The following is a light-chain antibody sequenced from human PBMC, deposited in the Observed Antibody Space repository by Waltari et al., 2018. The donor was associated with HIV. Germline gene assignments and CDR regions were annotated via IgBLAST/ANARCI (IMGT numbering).Light chain of an antibody. CDR2: DAS. Sequence: EIQMTQSPSSLSASVGDRVTITCQASQDISNYLNWYQQKPGKAPKLLIYDASNLETGVPSRFSGSGSGTDFTFTISSLQPEDIATYYCQQYVNLPYTFGQGTKLEIK. CDR1: QDISNY. J-gene: IGKJ2*01. V-gene: IGKV1-33*01. CDR3: QQYVNLPYT.